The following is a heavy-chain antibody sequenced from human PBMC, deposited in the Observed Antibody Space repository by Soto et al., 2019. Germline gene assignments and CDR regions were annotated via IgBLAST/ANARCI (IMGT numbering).Heavy chain of an antibody. CDR2: ISAYNGNT. D-gene: IGHD3-22*01. Sequence: ASVKVSCKASGYTFTSYGISWVRQAPGQGLEWMGWISAYNGNTNYAQKLQGRVTMTTDTSTSTAYMELRSLRSDDTAVYYCARDLVAYYYDSSGYVLFDYWGQGTLVTVSS. J-gene: IGHJ4*02. CDR1: GYTFTSYG. V-gene: IGHV1-18*01. CDR3: ARDLVAYYYDSSGYVLFDY.